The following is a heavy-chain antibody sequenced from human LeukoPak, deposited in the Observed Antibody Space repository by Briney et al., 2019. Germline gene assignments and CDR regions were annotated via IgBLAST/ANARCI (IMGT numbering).Heavy chain of an antibody. J-gene: IGHJ4*02. CDR3: ARDPSGDSSGYPFDH. Sequence: ASVKVSCKASGYTFIGYYMQWVRQAPAQGPEWMGWINPDSGVTNYAQKIQGRVTMTRDTSISTAYMEVSRLRSDDTAVYYCARDPSGDSSGYPFDHWGQGTLVTVSS. CDR2: INPDSGVT. V-gene: IGHV1-2*02. CDR1: GYTFIGYY. D-gene: IGHD3-22*01.